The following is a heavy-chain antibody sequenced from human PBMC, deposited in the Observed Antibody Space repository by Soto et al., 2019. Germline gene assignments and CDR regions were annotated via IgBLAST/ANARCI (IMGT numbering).Heavy chain of an antibody. CDR2: ISYDGSNK. Sequence: PGGSLRLSCAASGFTFSSYGMHWVRQAPGKGLEWVAVISYDGSNKYYADSVKGRFTISRDNSKNTLYLQMNSLRSEDTAVYYCAKVNDILTGPLDYWGQGTLVTVSS. J-gene: IGHJ4*02. D-gene: IGHD3-9*01. CDR3: AKVNDILTGPLDY. V-gene: IGHV3-30*18. CDR1: GFTFSSYG.